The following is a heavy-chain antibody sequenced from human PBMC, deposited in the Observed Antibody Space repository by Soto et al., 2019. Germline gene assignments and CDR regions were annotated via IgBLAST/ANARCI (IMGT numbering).Heavy chain of an antibody. Sequence: PGGSLRLSCAASGFTFTVYAMHWVCQAPGKGLEWVAVISYDGSNKYYADSVKGRFTISRDNSKNTLYLQMNSLRAEDTAVYYCAKDQRRFGVFDYWGQGTLVTVSS. J-gene: IGHJ4*02. CDR1: GFTFTVYA. CDR3: AKDQRRFGVFDY. CDR2: ISYDGSNK. V-gene: IGHV3-30*18. D-gene: IGHD3-10*01.